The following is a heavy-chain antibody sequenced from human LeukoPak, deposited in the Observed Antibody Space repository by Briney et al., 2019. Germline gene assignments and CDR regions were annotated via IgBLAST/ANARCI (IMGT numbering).Heavy chain of an antibody. CDR3: AISGYDSAYYRDS. Sequence: ASVKVSCKASGYTFTRHSIHWVRQAPEQGLEWMGLINPSVGTTNYAQKFQGRVTMTRDTSTSTGYLELGSLRLEDTAVYYCAISGYDSAYYRDSWGQGTLVTVSS. CDR1: GYTFTRHS. V-gene: IGHV1-46*01. J-gene: IGHJ4*02. CDR2: INPSVGTT. D-gene: IGHD1-26*01.